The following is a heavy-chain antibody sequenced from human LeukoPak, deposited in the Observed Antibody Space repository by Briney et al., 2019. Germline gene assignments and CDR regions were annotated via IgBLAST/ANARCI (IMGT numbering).Heavy chain of an antibody. V-gene: IGHV3-48*03. CDR3: ALRYCSGGSCPTS. CDR1: GFTFSGYE. D-gene: IGHD2-15*01. Sequence: PGGSLRLSCEASGFTFSGYEMNWVRQAPGKGLEWIPYICGRGITTYYADSVKGRFTISRDDAKKLLYLQMNSLRAEDTAVYYCALRYCSGGSCPTSWGQGTLVTVSS. J-gene: IGHJ4*02. CDR2: ICGRGITT.